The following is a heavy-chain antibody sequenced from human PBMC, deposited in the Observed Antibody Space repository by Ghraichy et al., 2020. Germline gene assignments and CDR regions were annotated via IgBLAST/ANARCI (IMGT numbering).Heavy chain of an antibody. CDR3: ARHRMVGATTGVDY. V-gene: IGHV4-39*01. CDR2: IYYSGST. CDR1: GGSISSSSYY. D-gene: IGHD1-26*01. J-gene: IGHJ4*02. Sequence: SQTLSLTCTVSGGSISSSSYYWGWIRQPPGKGLEWIGSIYYSGSTYYNPSLKSRVTISVDTSKNQFSLKLSSVTAADTAVYYCARHRMVGATTGVDYWGQGTLVTVSS.